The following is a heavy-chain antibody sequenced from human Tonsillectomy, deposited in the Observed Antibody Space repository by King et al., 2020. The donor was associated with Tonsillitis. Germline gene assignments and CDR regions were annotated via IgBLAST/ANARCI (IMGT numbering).Heavy chain of an antibody. CDR2: IKQDGSEK. J-gene: IGHJ3*02. CDR3: ARASITGI. D-gene: IGHD1-20*01. Sequence: VQLVESGGGLVQPGGSLRLSCAASGFTFSSYWMNWVRQAPGKGLEWVANIKQDGSEKDYVDSVKGRFTISRDNSKNSLHLHMNSLRVEDTAVYYCARASITGIWGQGTMVTVSS. V-gene: IGHV3-7*01. CDR1: GFTFSSYW.